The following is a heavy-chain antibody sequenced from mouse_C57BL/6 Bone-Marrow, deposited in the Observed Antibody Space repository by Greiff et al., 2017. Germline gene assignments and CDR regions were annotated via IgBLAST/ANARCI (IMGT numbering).Heavy chain of an antibody. V-gene: IGHV1-64*01. Sequence: VQLQQSGAELVKPGASVKLSCKASGYTFTSYWMHWVKQRPGQGLEWIGMIHPNSGSTNYNEKFKSKATLTVDKSSSTAYMQLSSLTSEDSAVYYCARKIYDGYYAMDYWGQGTSVTVSS. CDR3: ARKIYDGYYAMDY. J-gene: IGHJ4*01. CDR1: GYTFTSYW. D-gene: IGHD2-3*01. CDR2: IHPNSGST.